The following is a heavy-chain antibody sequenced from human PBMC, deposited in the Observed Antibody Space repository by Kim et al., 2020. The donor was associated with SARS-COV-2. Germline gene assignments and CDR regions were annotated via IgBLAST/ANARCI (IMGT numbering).Heavy chain of an antibody. CDR2: ISYDGSNK. D-gene: IGHD3-10*01. V-gene: IGHV3-30*18. J-gene: IGHJ4*02. CDR3: AKDPARFGEFHSFDY. Sequence: GGSLRLSCAASGFTFSSYGMHWVRQAPGKGLEWVAVISYDGSNKYYADSVKGRFTISRDNSKNTLYLQMNSLRAEDTAVYYCAKDPARFGEFHSFDYWGQGTLVTVSS. CDR1: GFTFSSYG.